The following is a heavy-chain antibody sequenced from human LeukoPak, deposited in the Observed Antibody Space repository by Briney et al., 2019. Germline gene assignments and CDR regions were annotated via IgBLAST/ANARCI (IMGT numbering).Heavy chain of an antibody. Sequence: GRSLRLSCAASRFIFSNYGMHWVRQAPGKGLEWVAVIWFDGSNEDYADSVKGRFTISRDNSKNTLFLQMNSLRAEDTAVYYCAKVVPFELGFDYWGQGTLVTVSS. CDR3: AKVVPFELGFDY. D-gene: IGHD3/OR15-3a*01. J-gene: IGHJ4*02. V-gene: IGHV3-33*06. CDR1: RFIFSNYG. CDR2: IWFDGSNE.